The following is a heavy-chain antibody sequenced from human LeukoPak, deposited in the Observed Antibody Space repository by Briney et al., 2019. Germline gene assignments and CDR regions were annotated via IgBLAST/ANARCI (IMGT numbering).Heavy chain of an antibody. D-gene: IGHD6-19*01. CDR3: AKEAFNIAVAGSGAFDI. V-gene: IGHV3-7*01. J-gene: IGHJ3*02. CDR1: GFTFSNYW. Sequence: GGSLRLSCAASGFTFSNYWMTWVRQAPGKGLEWVAHINQDGSEEHYMDSAKARFTISRDNSKNTLYLQMNSLRAEDTAVYYCAKEAFNIAVAGSGAFDIWGQGTVVTVSS. CDR2: INQDGSEE.